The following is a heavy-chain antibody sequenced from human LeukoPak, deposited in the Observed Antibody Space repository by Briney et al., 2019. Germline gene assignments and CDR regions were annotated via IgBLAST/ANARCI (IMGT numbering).Heavy chain of an antibody. CDR1: GYTFTSFD. CDR3: ARGFRDSSGRKPDY. J-gene: IGHJ4*02. CDR2: MNPNSGNT. Sequence: ASVKVSCKASGYTFTSFDFSWVRQATGQGLEWMGWMNPNSGNTGYAQKFQDRVTMTRNTSINTAYMELSSLRSEDMAVYYCARGFRDSSGRKPDYWGQGTLVTVSS. V-gene: IGHV1-8*01. D-gene: IGHD3-22*01.